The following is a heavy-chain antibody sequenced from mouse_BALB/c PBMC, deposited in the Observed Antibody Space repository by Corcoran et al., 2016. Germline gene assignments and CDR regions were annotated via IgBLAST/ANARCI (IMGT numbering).Heavy chain of an antibody. V-gene: IGHV1S136*01. CDR2: INPYNDGT. CDR3: ASYYVTY. CDR1: GYTFTRYV. J-gene: IGHJ3*01. Sequence: EVLLQQCGPELVKSGASVKMSSKASGYTFTRYVMHWVKQKLGQGREWIGYINPYNDGTKYNEKFKGKATLTSDKSSSTAYLELSSLTSEDSAVYYGASYYVTYWGQGTLVTVSA. D-gene: IGHD1-1*01.